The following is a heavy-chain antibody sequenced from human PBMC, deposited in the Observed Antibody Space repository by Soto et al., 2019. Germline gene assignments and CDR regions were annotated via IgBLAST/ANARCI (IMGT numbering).Heavy chain of an antibody. CDR1: GDSVSSNSAA. CDR3: AGTTSYPWYYMDV. CDR2: TYYRSRWYN. V-gene: IGHV6-1*01. Sequence: QVQLQESGPGLVKPSQTLSLTCAISGDSVSSNSAAWNWIRQSPSRGLEWLGRTYYRSRWYNDYAVPVRSRITVNADTSKNQFSLQLTSVTTVDTAVYYCAGTTSYPWYYMDVWGKGTTVTVSS. J-gene: IGHJ6*03. D-gene: IGHD1-7*01.